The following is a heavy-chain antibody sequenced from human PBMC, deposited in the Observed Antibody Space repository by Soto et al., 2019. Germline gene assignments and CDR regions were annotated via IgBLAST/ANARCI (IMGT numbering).Heavy chain of an antibody. V-gene: IGHV3-23*03. D-gene: IGHD2-15*01. J-gene: IGHJ4*02. CDR2: IDLGGTTT. CDR3: TKDRVPDGIYSFDY. CDR1: GFSFSDYS. Sequence: EVQLLESGGDLVQPGGSLRLSCAASGFSFSDYSMNWVRQAPGKGLEWVSFIDLGGTTTYYRDSVKGRFTIFKDKSMNTVYLQMNSLTVEDAAVYYCTKDRVPDGIYSFDYWGQGGLVTVSS.